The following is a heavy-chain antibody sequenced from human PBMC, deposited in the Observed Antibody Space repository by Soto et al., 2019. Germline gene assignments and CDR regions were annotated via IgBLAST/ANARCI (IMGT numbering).Heavy chain of an antibody. CDR1: GGTFSSHA. Sequence: QVQLVQSGAEVKKPGSSVKLSCKASGGTFSSHAINWLRQAPGQGLEWMGVIIPVTETPNNAEKFQGRVTITADKATTTVYMELSSLTIEDTAVYYCARGNKGPGHYGPGSQGWYGPWGQGTLVTVSS. CDR2: IIPVTETP. D-gene: IGHD3-10*01. V-gene: IGHV1-69*06. CDR3: ARGNKGPGHYGPGSQGWYGP. J-gene: IGHJ5*02.